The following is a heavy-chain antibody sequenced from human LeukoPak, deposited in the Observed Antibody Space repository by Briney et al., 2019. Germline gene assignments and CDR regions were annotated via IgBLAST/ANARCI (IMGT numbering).Heavy chain of an antibody. CDR3: ARRSPGIAAAGRFDP. J-gene: IGHJ5*02. CDR1: GGSFSGYY. Sequence: PSETLSLTCAVYGGSFSGYYWSWIRQPPGKGLEWIGEINHSGSTNYNPSLKSRVTISVDTSKNQFSLKLSSVTAADTAVYYCARRSPGIAAAGRFDPWGQGTLVTVSS. CDR2: INHSGST. D-gene: IGHD6-13*01. V-gene: IGHV4-34*01.